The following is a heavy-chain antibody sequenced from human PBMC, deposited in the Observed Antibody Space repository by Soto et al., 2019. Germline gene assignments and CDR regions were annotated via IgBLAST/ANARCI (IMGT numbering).Heavy chain of an antibody. CDR2: ISGSGGST. CDR3: AKGATSSWYGGHFDC. CDR1: GFTFSTYA. V-gene: IGHV3-23*01. Sequence: EVPLLESGGGLVQPGGSLRLSCAASGFTFSTYAMNWVRQAPGKGLEWVSAISGSGGSTYYADSVKGRFTISRDNSKNTRYLQMNSLRAEDTAVYYCAKGATSSWYGGHFDCWGQGTLVTVSS. D-gene: IGHD6-13*01. J-gene: IGHJ4*02.